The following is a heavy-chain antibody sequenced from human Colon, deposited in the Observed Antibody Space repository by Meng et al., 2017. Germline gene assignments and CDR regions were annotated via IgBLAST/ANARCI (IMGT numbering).Heavy chain of an antibody. D-gene: IGHD3-22*01. CDR1: GGSISSSNW. Sequence: SETLSLTCAVSGGSISSSNWWSWVRHPPGKGLEWIGEIYHSGSTNYNPSLKSRVSISVDKSKNQFSLKLSSVTAADTAVYYCARVIRYYDSSVALAWFDPWGQGTLVTVSS. CDR2: IYHSGST. CDR3: ARVIRYYDSSVALAWFDP. V-gene: IGHV4-4*02. J-gene: IGHJ5*02.